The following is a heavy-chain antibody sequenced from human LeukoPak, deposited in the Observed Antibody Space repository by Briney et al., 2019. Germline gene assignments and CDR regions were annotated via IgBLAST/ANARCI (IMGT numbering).Heavy chain of an antibody. CDR3: ARGAVPAAIGGLVDY. CDR1: GLTFSDYD. D-gene: IGHD2-2*01. Sequence: PGGSLRLSCAASGLTFSDYDMHWVRQATGKGLEWVSAIGTAGDTYYPGSVKGRFTISRENAKNSLYLQMNSLRAGDTAVYYCARGAVPAAIGGLVDYWGQGTLVTVSS. J-gene: IGHJ4*02. CDR2: IGTAGDT. V-gene: IGHV3-13*01.